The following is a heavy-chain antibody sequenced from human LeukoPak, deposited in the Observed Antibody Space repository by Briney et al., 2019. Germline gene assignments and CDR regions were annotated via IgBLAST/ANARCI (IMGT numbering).Heavy chain of an antibody. CDR2: IYYSGST. CDR3: ARDLHGDHVDFDY. Sequence: PSETLSLTCTVSGGSISSGDYYWSWIRQPPGKGLEWIGYIYYSGSTYYNPSLKSRVTISVDTSKNQFSLKLSSVTAADTAVYYCARDLHGDHVDFDYWGQGTLVTVSS. J-gene: IGHJ4*02. D-gene: IGHD4-17*01. V-gene: IGHV4-30-4*01. CDR1: GGSISSGDYY.